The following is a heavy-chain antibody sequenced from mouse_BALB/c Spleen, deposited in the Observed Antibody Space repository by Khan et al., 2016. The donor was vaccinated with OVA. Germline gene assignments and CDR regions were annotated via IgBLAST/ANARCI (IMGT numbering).Heavy chain of an antibody. D-gene: IGHD1-1*01. V-gene: IGHV3-8*02. J-gene: IGHJ4*01. CDR3: ASTLLLLYAMDY. CDR2: ISYSCST. CDR1: GDSITSGY. Sequence: VQLQESGPSLVKPSQTLSLTCSVTGDSITSGYWNWIRKFPGNKLEYMGYISYSCSTYYHPSLNSRISITRDTSQNQYYLQLNAVTTADTATYYCASTLLLLYAMDYWGQGTSVTVSS.